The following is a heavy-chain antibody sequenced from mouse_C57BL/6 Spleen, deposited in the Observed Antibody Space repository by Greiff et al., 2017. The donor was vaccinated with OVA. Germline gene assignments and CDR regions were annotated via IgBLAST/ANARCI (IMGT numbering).Heavy chain of an antibody. CDR3: ARDGYYVYAMDC. CDR2: IDPSDSET. CDR1: GYTFTSYW. Sequence: QQSCKASGYTFTSYWMHWVKQRPIQGLEWIGNIDPSDSETHYNQKFKDKATLTVDKSSSTAYMQLSSLTSEDSAVYYCARDGYYVYAMDCWGQGTSVTVSS. D-gene: IGHD2-3*01. J-gene: IGHJ4*01. V-gene: IGHV1-52*01.